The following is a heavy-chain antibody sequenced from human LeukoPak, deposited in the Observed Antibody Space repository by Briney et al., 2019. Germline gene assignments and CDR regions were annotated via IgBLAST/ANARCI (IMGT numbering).Heavy chain of an antibody. V-gene: IGHV4-39*01. CDR1: GGSISSTGYY. CDR3: ANFYDFWSGYFP. D-gene: IGHD3-3*01. J-gene: IGHJ5*02. CDR2: IYSSGRT. Sequence: SSETLSLTCTVSGGSISSTGYYWGWIRQPPGKGLEWLGRIYSSGRTYYNPSLKSRVTISVDTSKNQFSLRLTSVTAADTAVYYCANFYDFWSGYFPWSQGTLVTVSS.